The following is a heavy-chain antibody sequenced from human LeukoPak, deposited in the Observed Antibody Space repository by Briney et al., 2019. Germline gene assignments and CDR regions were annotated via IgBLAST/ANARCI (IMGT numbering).Heavy chain of an antibody. CDR2: IKSKADGGTS. Sequence: PGGSLRLSCAASGFTFSNAWMSWVRQAPGKGLEWVGRIKSKADGGTSDYAAPVKGRFTISRDGSRNTLFLQMNSLKTEDTAVYYCTTHYYDNSHYGHDAFDIWGQGTMVTVSS. V-gene: IGHV3-15*01. CDR3: TTHYYDNSHYGHDAFDI. D-gene: IGHD3-22*01. J-gene: IGHJ3*02. CDR1: GFTFSNAW.